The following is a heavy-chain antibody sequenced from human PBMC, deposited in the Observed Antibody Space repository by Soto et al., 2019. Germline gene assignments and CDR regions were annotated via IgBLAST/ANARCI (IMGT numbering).Heavy chain of an antibody. J-gene: IGHJ4*02. Sequence: SVKVSCKASGGTFNTYTINWLRQAPGRGLEWVGRVVPVYDSVNYAETFQGRVTITVDKSTNTAYMELTSLRSQDTALYFCASWRSYSGSYCFDYWGQGTLVTVSS. CDR1: GGTFNTYT. V-gene: IGHV1-69*06. CDR3: ASWRSYSGSYCFDY. CDR2: VVPVYDSV. D-gene: IGHD1-26*01.